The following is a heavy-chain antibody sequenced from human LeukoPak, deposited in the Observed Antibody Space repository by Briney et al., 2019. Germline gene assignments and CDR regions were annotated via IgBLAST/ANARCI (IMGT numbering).Heavy chain of an antibody. D-gene: IGHD6-19*01. CDR1: GGSISSYY. J-gene: IGHJ4*02. CDR2: IYYSGST. Sequence: SETLSLTCTVSGGSISSYYWSWIRQPPGKGLEWIGYIYYSGSTNYNPSLKSRVTISVDTSKNQFSLKLSSVTAADTAVYYCARWNRMKHYKAVAGTRAFDYWGQGTLVTVSS. CDR3: ARWNRMKHYKAVAGTRAFDY. V-gene: IGHV4-59*01.